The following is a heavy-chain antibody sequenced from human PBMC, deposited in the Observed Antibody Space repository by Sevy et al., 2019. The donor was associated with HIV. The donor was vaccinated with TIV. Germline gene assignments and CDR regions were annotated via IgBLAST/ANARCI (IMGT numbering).Heavy chain of an antibody. CDR3: ASHYYDSTGYYYPLDY. V-gene: IGHV3-30*04. CDR1: GFTFSSYA. Sequence: GGSLRLSCTASGFTFSSYAMYWVRQAPGKGLEWVAVISIDGNNKDYADSVRGRFTISRDNSKNTLYLQMNSLRAEDTALYYGASHYYDSTGYYYPLDYWGQGTLVTVSS. D-gene: IGHD3-22*01. J-gene: IGHJ4*02. CDR2: ISIDGNNK.